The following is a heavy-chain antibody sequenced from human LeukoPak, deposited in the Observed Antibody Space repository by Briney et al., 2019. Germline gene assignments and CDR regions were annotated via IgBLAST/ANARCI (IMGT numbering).Heavy chain of an antibody. V-gene: IGHV4-59*01. J-gene: IGHJ4*02. Sequence: SETLSLTCTVSGGSISGYYWNWIRQPPGKGLEWLGYIFYSGSTKYNPSLESRVTILVDTSKNQFSLKLTSVTAADTALYYCARFSISWSDVDYWGQGTLVTVSS. CDR1: GGSISGYY. CDR2: IFYSGST. CDR3: ARFSISWSDVDY. D-gene: IGHD6-13*01.